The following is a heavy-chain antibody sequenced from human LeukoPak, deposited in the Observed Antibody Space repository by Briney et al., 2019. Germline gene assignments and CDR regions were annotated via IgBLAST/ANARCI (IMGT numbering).Heavy chain of an antibody. CDR1: GGSISNYF. Sequence: SETLSLTCTVSGGSISNYFWSWIRQPPGKGLESIGYIYYSGSSNYNPSLKSRVTISVDTSKNQFSLKLSSVTAADTAVYYCARTYYYDSSGYSFSDWGQGTLVTVSS. J-gene: IGHJ4*02. D-gene: IGHD3-22*01. V-gene: IGHV4-59*01. CDR3: ARTYYYDSSGYSFSD. CDR2: IYYSGSS.